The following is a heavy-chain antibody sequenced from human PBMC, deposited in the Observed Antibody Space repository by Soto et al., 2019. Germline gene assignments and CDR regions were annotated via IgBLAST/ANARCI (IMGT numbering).Heavy chain of an antibody. CDR3: ARGRSNKFYYGLDV. Sequence: SATLSLTCSVSGGSIRSFYWSWIRQTAGQGLEWIGRIYTTGNTNYNPSLKRRVTMSVDMSKSQFSLRLSSVTAADTAVYYCARGRSNKFYYGLDVWGQGTTVTVSS. CDR2: IYTTGNT. CDR1: GGSIRSFY. V-gene: IGHV4-4*07. J-gene: IGHJ6*02.